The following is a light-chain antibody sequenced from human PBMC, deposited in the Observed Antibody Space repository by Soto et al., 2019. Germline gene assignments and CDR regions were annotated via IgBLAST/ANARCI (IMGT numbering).Light chain of an antibody. CDR1: SSDIGAYDY. CDR2: EVT. CDR3: SSHAGSSAFYV. V-gene: IGLV2-14*01. J-gene: IGLJ1*01. Sequence: QSVLAQPASVSGSPGQSITMSCTGTSSDIGAYDYVSWYQQYPGRVPKLLIHEVTNRPSGVSDRFSGSKSGNTASLTISGLQTEDEADYYCSSHAGSSAFYVFGTGTKLTVL.